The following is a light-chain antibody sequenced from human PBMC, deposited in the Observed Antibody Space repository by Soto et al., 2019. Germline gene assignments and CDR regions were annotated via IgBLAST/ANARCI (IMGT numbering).Light chain of an antibody. V-gene: IGKV1-5*03. Sequence: DIQMNLSPSTLSSSVGDRVTITCRASQSISSWLAWYQQKPGKAPKLLIYKASSLESGVPSRFSGSGSGTEVTLTISSLQPDDFATYYCQQFHSFSPTFGQGTKVEIK. CDR1: QSISSW. CDR3: QQFHSFSPT. J-gene: IGKJ1*01. CDR2: KAS.